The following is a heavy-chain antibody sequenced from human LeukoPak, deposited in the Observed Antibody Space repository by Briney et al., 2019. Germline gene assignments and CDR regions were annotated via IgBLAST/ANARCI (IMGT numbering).Heavy chain of an antibody. D-gene: IGHD1-26*01. J-gene: IGHJ4*02. CDR1: GFTFSSYA. CDR3: ARGRPVGASTVEDY. Sequence: QAGGSLRLSCAASGFTFSSYAMSWVRQAPGKGLEWVSVIYSGGSTYYADSVKGRFTISRDNSKNTLYLQMNNLRAEDTAVYYCARGRPVGASTVEDYWGQGTLLTVSS. CDR2: IYSGGST. V-gene: IGHV3-66*01.